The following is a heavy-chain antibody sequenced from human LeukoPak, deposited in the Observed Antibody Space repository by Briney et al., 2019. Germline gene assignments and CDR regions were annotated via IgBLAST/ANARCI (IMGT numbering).Heavy chain of an antibody. Sequence: GGSLRLSCAASGFTFSDYYMSWIRQAPGKGLEWVSYISSSGSTIYYADSVKGRFTISRDNAKNSLYLQMNSLRAEDTAVYYCASQYCSSTSCYLPVDYWGQGTLVTVSS. CDR1: GFTFSDYY. J-gene: IGHJ4*02. CDR2: ISSSGSTI. V-gene: IGHV3-11*01. CDR3: ASQYCSSTSCYLPVDY. D-gene: IGHD2-2*01.